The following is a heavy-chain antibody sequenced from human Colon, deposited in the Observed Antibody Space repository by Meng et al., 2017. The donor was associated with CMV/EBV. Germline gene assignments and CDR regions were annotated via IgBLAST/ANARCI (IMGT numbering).Heavy chain of an antibody. V-gene: IGHV1-8*01. CDR2: MNPKSADT. CDR1: GYIFTTYD. Sequence: SVKVSCKVSGYIFTTYDINWVRQAPGQGLEWMGWMNPKSADTRYAPKFQGRVTMARDTSINTAYLELSSLRPDDTAVYFCARGGGAYWGQGTLVTVSS. J-gene: IGHJ4*02. D-gene: IGHD1-26*01. CDR3: ARGGGAY.